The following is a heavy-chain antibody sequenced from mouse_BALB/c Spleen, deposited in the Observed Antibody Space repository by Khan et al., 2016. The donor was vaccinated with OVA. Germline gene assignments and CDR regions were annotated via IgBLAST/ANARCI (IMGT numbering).Heavy chain of an antibody. J-gene: IGHJ3*01. CDR2: VSSGGSYT. Sequence: EVHLVESGGDLVKPGGSLTLSCAASGFTFSTYGLSWVSQTPDKRLEWVATVSSGGSYTYYPDSVKGRFTISRDNAKNTLSLHTRPLKSEDTAMFYCANLAYYYDSEGFAYWGQGTLVTVSA. CDR1: GFTFSTYG. CDR3: ANLAYYYDSEGFAY. D-gene: IGHD1-1*01. V-gene: IGHV5-6*01.